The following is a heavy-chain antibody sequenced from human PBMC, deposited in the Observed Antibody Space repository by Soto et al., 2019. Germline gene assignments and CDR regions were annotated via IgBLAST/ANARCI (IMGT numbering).Heavy chain of an antibody. V-gene: IGHV1-2*04. CDR2: INPNGGDT. J-gene: IGHJ5*02. CDR3: ARGTWQGRFDP. Sequence: QVQLVQSGAEVKKPGASVKVSCKASGYTFTGYYIHWVRQAPGQGLEWMGWINPNGGDTNYAQKFRDWVTMTRDTSISTAYMELRRLKSDDTAVYYCARGTWQGRFDPWGQGTLVTVSS. CDR1: GYTFTGYY.